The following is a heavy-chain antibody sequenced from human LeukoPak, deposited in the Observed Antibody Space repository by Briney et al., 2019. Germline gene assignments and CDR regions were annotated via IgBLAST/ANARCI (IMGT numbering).Heavy chain of an antibody. D-gene: IGHD5-24*01. CDR2: IYYSGST. V-gene: IGHV4-39*01. CDR1: GGSISSSSYY. Sequence: SETLSLTCTVSGGSISSSSYYWGWIRQPPGKGLEWIGSIYYSGSTYYNPSLKSRVTISVDTSKNQFPLKLSSVTAADTAVYYCARGDGYNKGPFDFWGQGTLVTVSS. CDR3: ARGDGYNKGPFDF. J-gene: IGHJ4*02.